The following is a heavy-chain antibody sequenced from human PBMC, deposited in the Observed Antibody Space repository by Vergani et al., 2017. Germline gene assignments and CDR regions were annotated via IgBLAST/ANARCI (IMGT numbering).Heavy chain of an antibody. Sequence: QVKLQESGPGLVKPSETLSLTCHVFGVSVTDYNCNWIRQAPGKGLEWMGSLSTTGGATHASHNPSLKSRVSISVDTSKSQFSLRLTSVTAADSAIYYCAGDTHSWQRADRWGQGLLVSVSS. CDR3: AGDTHSWQRADR. J-gene: IGHJ5*02. CDR1: GVSVTDYN. D-gene: IGHD6-13*01. V-gene: IGHV4-59*02. CDR2: LSTTGGA.